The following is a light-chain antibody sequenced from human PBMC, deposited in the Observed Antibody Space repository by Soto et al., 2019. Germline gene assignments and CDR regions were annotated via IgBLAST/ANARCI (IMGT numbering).Light chain of an antibody. CDR3: MQALQIPWT. CDR2: LGS. Sequence: DIVMTQSPLSLPVTPGEPASISCRSSQSLLHSNGYNYLDWYLQKPGQSPQLLIYLGSNRASGVPDRFSGSGSGTDFTLKISRVEAEDVGVYYCMQALQIPWTFGQVTKVEIK. CDR1: QSLLHSNGYNY. V-gene: IGKV2-28*01. J-gene: IGKJ1*01.